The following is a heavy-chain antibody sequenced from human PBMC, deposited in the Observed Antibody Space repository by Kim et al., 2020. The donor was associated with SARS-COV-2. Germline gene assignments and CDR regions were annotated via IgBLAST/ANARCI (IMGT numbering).Heavy chain of an antibody. CDR3: AKESDAFDI. J-gene: IGHJ3*02. V-gene: IGHV3-30*18. CDR1: GFNFSSHV. Sequence: VGSLRLSCAASGFNFSSHVMHWVRQAPGKGLEWVALTSYDERSKFYAGSVKGRFTISRDNSKNVLFLQMDSVRGEDTAVYYCAKESDAFDIWGQGTMVTV. CDR2: TSYDERSK.